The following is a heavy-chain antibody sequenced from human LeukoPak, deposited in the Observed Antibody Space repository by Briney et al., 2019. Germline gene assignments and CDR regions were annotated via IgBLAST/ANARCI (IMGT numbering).Heavy chain of an antibody. CDR1: GFNFIDYS. CDR2: IYSGGST. J-gene: IGHJ4*02. V-gene: IGHV3-66*01. CDR3: ARDYGAY. Sequence: GGSLRLSCAASGFNFIDYSMNWVRQAPGKGLEWVSLIYSGGSTYYADSVKGRFTISRDNSKNTLYLQMNSLRAEDTAVYYCARDYGAYWGQGTLVTVSS. D-gene: IGHD4-17*01.